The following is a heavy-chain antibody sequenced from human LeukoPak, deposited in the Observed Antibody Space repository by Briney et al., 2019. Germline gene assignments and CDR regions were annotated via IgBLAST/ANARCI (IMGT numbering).Heavy chain of an antibody. CDR3: ARAGQGYCTSASCYLSLDY. Sequence: SETLSLTCTVSGGSITSYYWSWIRQPPGKGLEWIGYIYYSGSTNYNPSLKSRVTISVDTSKNQFSLKPSSVTAADTAVYYCARAGQGYCTSASCYLSLDYWGQGTLVTVSS. CDR1: GGSITSYY. J-gene: IGHJ4*02. CDR2: IYYSGST. V-gene: IGHV4-59*01. D-gene: IGHD2-2*01.